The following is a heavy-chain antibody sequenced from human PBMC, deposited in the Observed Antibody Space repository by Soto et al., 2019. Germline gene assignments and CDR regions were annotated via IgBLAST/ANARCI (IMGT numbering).Heavy chain of an antibody. Sequence: GGSLRLSCAASGFTFSSYWMSWVRQAPGKGLEWVANIKQDGSEKYYVDSVKGRFTISRDNAKNSLYLQMNSLRAEDTAVYYCARGTVAINDYYYYYGMDVWGQGTTVTVSS. D-gene: IGHD2-21*01. V-gene: IGHV3-7*04. CDR1: GFTFSSYW. J-gene: IGHJ6*02. CDR3: ARGTVAINDYYYYYGMDV. CDR2: IKQDGSEK.